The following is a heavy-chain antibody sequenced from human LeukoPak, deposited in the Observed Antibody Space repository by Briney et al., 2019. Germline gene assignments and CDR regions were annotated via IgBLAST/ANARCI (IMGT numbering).Heavy chain of an antibody. Sequence: SETLSLTCAVYGGSFSGYYWSWIRQPPGKGLEWIGEINHSGSTNYNPSLKSRVTISVDTSKNQFSLKLSSVTAADTAVYYCARGLLDYWGQGTLVTVSS. V-gene: IGHV4-34*01. CDR3: ARGLLDY. D-gene: IGHD5/OR15-5a*01. CDR1: GGSFSGYY. J-gene: IGHJ4*02. CDR2: INHSGST.